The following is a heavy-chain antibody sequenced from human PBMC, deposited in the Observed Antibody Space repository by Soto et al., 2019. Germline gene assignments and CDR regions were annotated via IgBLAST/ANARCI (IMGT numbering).Heavy chain of an antibody. CDR1: VGSISSSSYY. J-gene: IGHJ1*01. Sequence: KPWETLSLTCTFSVGSISSSSYYCGWIRQPPWKGLEWIGSIYYSGSTYYNPSLKSRVTISVDTSKNQFSLKLSSVTAADTAVYYCARYDRDYSNYLPREDWGQGTLVTVSS. V-gene: IGHV4-39*01. CDR3: ARYDRDYSNYLPRED. D-gene: IGHD4-4*01. CDR2: IYYSGST.